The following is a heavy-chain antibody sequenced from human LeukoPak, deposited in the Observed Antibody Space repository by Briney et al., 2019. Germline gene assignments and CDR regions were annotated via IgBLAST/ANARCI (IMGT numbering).Heavy chain of an antibody. CDR1: GFTFSSYA. D-gene: IGHD3-3*01. V-gene: IGHV3-30-3*01. CDR2: ISYDGSNK. CDR3: AKDGGRDYDFWSGYYTGYYFDY. Sequence: GGSLRLSCAASGFTFSSYAMHWVRQAPGKGLEWVAVISYDGSNKYYADSVKGRFTISRDNSKNTLYLQMNSLRAEDTAVYYCAKDGGRDYDFWSGYYTGYYFDYWGQGTLVTVSS. J-gene: IGHJ4*02.